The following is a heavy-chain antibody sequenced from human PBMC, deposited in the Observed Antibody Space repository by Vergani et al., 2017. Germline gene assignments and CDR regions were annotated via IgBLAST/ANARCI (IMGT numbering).Heavy chain of an antibody. CDR2: INHSGST. V-gene: IGHV4-34*01. Sequence: QVQLQQWGAGLLKPSETLSLTCAVYGGSFSGYYWSWIRQPPGKGLEWIGEINHSGSTNYNPSLKSRVTISVDTSKNQFSRMLSSVTAADTAVYYCARVKRVAAAGTGFIDYWGQGTLVTVSS. J-gene: IGHJ4*02. CDR3: ARVKRVAAAGTGFIDY. D-gene: IGHD6-13*01. CDR1: GGSFSGYY.